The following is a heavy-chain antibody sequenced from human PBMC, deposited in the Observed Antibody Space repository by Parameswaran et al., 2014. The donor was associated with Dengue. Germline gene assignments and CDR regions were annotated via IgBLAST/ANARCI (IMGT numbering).Heavy chain of an antibody. Sequence: VRQMPGKGLEWMGIIYPGDSDTRYSPSFQGQVTISADKSISTAYLQWSSLKASDTAMYYCARAYYYDSSGYYTGYFDCWGQGTLVTVSS. V-gene: IGHV5-51*01. D-gene: IGHD3-22*01. CDR2: IYPGDSDT. J-gene: IGHJ4*02. CDR3: ARAYYYDSSGYYTGYFDC.